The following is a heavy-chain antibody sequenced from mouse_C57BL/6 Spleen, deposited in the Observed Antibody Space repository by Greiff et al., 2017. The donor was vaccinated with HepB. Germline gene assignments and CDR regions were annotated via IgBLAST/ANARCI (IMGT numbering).Heavy chain of an antibody. V-gene: IGHV1-55*01. CDR2: IYPGSGST. CDR3: AGMGSYYGGGFDY. J-gene: IGHJ2*01. Sequence: QVQLQQPGAELVKPGASVKLSCKASGYTFTSYWITWVKQRPGQGLEWIGDIYPGSGSTNYNEKFKGKATLTVDTSSSTAYMKLSSLTSEDSAVYYSAGMGSYYGGGFDYWGQGTTLTVSS. D-gene: IGHD1-1*02. CDR1: GYTFTSYW.